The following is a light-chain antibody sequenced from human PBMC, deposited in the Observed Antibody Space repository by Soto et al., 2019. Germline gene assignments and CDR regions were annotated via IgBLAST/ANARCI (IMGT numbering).Light chain of an antibody. V-gene: IGLV2-14*01. CDR1: TNDIGAFNY. J-gene: IGLJ2*01. Sequence: QSALTQPASVSGSPGQSITISCTGTTNDIGAFNYVSWYQQHPGKAPKLILYEVTNRPSGVSNRFSGSKSGNTASLTLSGLQAEDEADYYCSSYTSPSTRVFGGGTKLTVL. CDR3: SSYTSPSTRV. CDR2: EVT.